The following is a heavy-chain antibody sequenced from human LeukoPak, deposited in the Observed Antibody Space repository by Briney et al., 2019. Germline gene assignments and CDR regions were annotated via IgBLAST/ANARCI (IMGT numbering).Heavy chain of an antibody. V-gene: IGHV1-8*01. CDR2: MNPNSGNT. J-gene: IGHJ4*02. CDR3: ARDLPSYEMATTFDY. CDR1: GYTFTSYD. Sequence: GASVKVSCKASGYTFTSYDINWVRQAAGQGLEWMGWMNPNSGNTGYAQKFQGRVTMTRNTSISTAYMELSSLRSEDTAVYYCARDLPSYEMATTFDYWGQGTLVTVSS. D-gene: IGHD5-24*01.